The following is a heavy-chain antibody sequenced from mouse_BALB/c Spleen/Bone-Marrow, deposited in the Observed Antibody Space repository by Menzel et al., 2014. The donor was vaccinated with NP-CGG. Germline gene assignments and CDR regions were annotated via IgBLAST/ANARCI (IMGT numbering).Heavy chain of an antibody. Sequence: QVQLKQSGAELVKPGASVKMSCKASGYTFTSYWMHWVKQRPGQGLEWIGVIDPSDSYTSYNQKFKGKATLTVDTSSSTAYMQLSDLTSEDSAVYYCTIYYRSFAYWGQGTLVTVSA. D-gene: IGHD2-14*01. J-gene: IGHJ3*01. CDR3: TIYYRSFAY. CDR1: GYTFTSYW. CDR2: IDPSDSYT. V-gene: IGHV1S127*01.